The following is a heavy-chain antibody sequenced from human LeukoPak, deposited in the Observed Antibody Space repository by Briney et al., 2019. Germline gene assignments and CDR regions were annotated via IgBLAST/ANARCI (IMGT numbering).Heavy chain of an antibody. CDR1: GFTFDTYN. V-gene: IGHV3-23*01. Sequence: GGSLRLSCAASGFTFDTYNFNWVRQAPGKGLEWVSSITSGGGTTYYADSVKGRFTISRDNAKNTLHLQMNSLRAEDTAEYYCTKGSNWGSGYYFDYWGQGTLVTVSS. CDR2: ITSGGGTT. J-gene: IGHJ4*02. D-gene: IGHD7-27*01. CDR3: TKGSNWGSGYYFDY.